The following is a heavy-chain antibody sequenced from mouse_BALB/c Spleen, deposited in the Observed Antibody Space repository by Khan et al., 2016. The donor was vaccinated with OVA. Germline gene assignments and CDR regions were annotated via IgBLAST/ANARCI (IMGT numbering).Heavy chain of an antibody. CDR3: ARGNYDGYAMDY. Sequence: EVQLQESGPGLVKPSQSLSPTCTVTGYSITSNYAWNWIRQFPGNKLEWMCYITYSASTNYNPSLKSRISITRDTSKTQFFLQLNSVTTEDTATYYCARGNYDGYAMDYWGQGTSITVSS. J-gene: IGHJ4*01. V-gene: IGHV3-2*02. CDR1: GYSITSNYA. CDR2: ITYSAST. D-gene: IGHD2-4*01.